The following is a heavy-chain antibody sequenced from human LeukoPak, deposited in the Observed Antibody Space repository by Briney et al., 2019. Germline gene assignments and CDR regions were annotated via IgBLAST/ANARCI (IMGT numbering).Heavy chain of an antibody. D-gene: IGHD4-23*01. V-gene: IGHV3-23*01. CDR3: AKDSEATITPLSAFGI. J-gene: IGHJ3*02. Sequence: GGSLRLSCAASGFSFRNYAISWVRQAPGKGLEWVSSISGSGGSTYSADSVKGRFTISRENSNNTLYLQMDSLRADDTAMYYCAKDSEATITPLSAFGIWGQGTMVTVSS. CDR1: GFSFRNYA. CDR2: ISGSGGST.